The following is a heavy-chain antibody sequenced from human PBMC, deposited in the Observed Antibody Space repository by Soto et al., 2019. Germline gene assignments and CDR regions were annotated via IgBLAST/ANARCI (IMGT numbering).Heavy chain of an antibody. CDR2: RNPGNGNT. Sequence: QVQLVQSGAEVKEPGASVKVSCRASGYTFTNYAIHWVRQAPGQRLEWMGWRNPGNGNTKYPQKCQARVTITRDTSAGTANTFLSSLRSEDTAVYYCERDQGIPYFGDDCYSDWYFDLWGRGPLVTVSS. CDR3: ERDQGIPYFGDDCYSDWYFDL. V-gene: IGHV1-3*01. J-gene: IGHJ2*01. CDR1: GYTFTNYA. D-gene: IGHD2-21*01.